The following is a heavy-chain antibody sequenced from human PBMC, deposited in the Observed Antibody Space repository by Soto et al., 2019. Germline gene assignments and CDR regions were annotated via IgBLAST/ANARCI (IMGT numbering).Heavy chain of an antibody. D-gene: IGHD2-2*01. CDR3: ARQGRVPAALGWFDP. CDR2: IYPGDSDT. Sequence: GESLKISCKGSGYSFTSYWIGWVRQMPGKGLEWMGIIYPGDSDTRYSPSFQGQVTISADKSISAAYLQWSSLKASDTAMYYCARQGRVPAALGWFDPWGQGTLVTVSS. CDR1: GYSFTSYW. V-gene: IGHV5-51*01. J-gene: IGHJ5*02.